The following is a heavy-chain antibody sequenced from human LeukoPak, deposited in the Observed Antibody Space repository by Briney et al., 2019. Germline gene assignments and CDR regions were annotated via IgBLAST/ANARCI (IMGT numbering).Heavy chain of an antibody. J-gene: IGHJ4*02. Sequence: KTSETLSLTCAVYVGSFSGYYWSWIRQPPGKGLEWIGEINHSGSTNYNPSLKSRVTISVDTSKNQFSLKLSSVTAADTAVYYCARGVIAAAVKGYFDYWGQGTLVTVSS. CDR2: INHSGST. CDR1: VGSFSGYY. D-gene: IGHD6-13*01. CDR3: ARGVIAAAVKGYFDY. V-gene: IGHV4-34*01.